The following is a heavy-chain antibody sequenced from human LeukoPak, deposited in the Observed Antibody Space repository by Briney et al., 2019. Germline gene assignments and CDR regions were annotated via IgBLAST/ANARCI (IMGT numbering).Heavy chain of an antibody. CDR3: ARDRSYYGSGSLDY. CDR2: IYYSGST. V-gene: IGHV4-59*12. D-gene: IGHD3-10*01. J-gene: IGHJ4*02. Sequence: PSETLSLACTVSGGSISSYYWSWIRQPPGKGLEWIGYIYYSGSTNYNPSLKSRVTISVDTSKNQFSLKLSSVTAADTAVYYCARDRSYYGSGSLDYWAQGTLVTVSS. CDR1: GGSISSYY.